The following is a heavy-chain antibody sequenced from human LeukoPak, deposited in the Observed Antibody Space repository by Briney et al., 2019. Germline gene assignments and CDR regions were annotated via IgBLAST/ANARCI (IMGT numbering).Heavy chain of an antibody. Sequence: PSETLSLTCAVSGYSISSGYYWGWIRQPPGKGLEWIGSIYHSGSTYYNPSLKSRVTISVDTSKNLFSLKLSSVTAADTAVYYCAREDYGIDYWGQGTLVTVSS. CDR2: IYHSGST. J-gene: IGHJ4*02. D-gene: IGHD3-16*01. CDR1: GYSISSGYY. CDR3: AREDYGIDY. V-gene: IGHV4-38-2*02.